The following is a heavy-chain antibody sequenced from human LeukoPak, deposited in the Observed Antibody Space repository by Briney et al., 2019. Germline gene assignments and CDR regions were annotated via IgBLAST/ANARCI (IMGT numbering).Heavy chain of an antibody. CDR3: TRGYSGYGNFDC. CDR2: ISGDGSTT. J-gene: IGHJ4*02. D-gene: IGHD5-12*01. Sequence: PGGSLRLSCAAIGFTSNYWMHWVRQAPGKGLVWVSRISGDGSTTFYADSVKGRFTTSRDNSKNTLYLQMNSLRAEDTAVYYCTRGYSGYGNFDCWGQGTLVTVSS. V-gene: IGHV3-74*01. CDR1: GFTSNYW.